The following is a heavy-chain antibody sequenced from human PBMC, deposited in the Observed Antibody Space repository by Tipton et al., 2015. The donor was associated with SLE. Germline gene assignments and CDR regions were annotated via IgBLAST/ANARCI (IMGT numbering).Heavy chain of an antibody. D-gene: IGHD2-15*01. V-gene: IGHV4-61*02. CDR2: IYTSGST. Sequence: TLSLTCSVSGGSISSGTYYWSWIRQPAGKGLEWLGRIYTSGSTSYNPSLKSRVTISVDTSKNQFSLNLSSVTAADTAVYYCARATISGGGSFDLWGRGTLVTVSS. J-gene: IGHJ2*01. CDR1: GGSISSGTYY. CDR3: ARATISGGGSFDL.